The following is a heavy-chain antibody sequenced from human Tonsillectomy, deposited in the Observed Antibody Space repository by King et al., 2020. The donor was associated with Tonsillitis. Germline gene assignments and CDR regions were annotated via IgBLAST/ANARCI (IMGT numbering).Heavy chain of an antibody. CDR1: GDSFTSNW. Sequence: QLVQSGAEVKKPGESLKISCKGSGDSFTSNWIGWVRQMPGKGLEWMGIIYPGDSDITYSPSFQGQVTISVDKSISTAYLQWSSLKASDTAMYYCARVGASALEGAFDIWGQGTMVTVSS. V-gene: IGHV5-51*01. J-gene: IGHJ3*02. CDR2: IYPGDSDI. D-gene: IGHD1-26*01. CDR3: ARVGASALEGAFDI.